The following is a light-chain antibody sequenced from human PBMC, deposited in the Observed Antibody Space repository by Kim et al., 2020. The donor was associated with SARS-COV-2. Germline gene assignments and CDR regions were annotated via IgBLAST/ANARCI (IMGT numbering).Light chain of an antibody. Sequence: SDGDRVTITCRASQGISNYLAWDQQKPGKVPKLLIYAASTLLSGVPSRFSGSGSVTDFTLTISSLQPEDVATYYCQKYNSAPLTFGGGTKVDIK. J-gene: IGKJ4*01. CDR2: AAS. CDR3: QKYNSAPLT. CDR1: QGISNY. V-gene: IGKV1-27*01.